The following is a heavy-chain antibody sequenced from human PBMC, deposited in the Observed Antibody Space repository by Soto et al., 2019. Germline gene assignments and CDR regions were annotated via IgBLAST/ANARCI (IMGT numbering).Heavy chain of an antibody. CDR3: TTDAGYCISTNCRHLDYHYGMDV. V-gene: IGHV3-15*07. Sequence: PGGSLRLSCAASGFTFTYAWMNWVRQAPGKGLEWVGRIRSETDGGTADYAAPVKGRFTISRDDSKSTLYLQMNSLKTEDAAVYYCTTDAGYCISTNCRHLDYHYGMDVWGPGTTVTVSS. CDR2: IRSETDGGTA. J-gene: IGHJ6*02. D-gene: IGHD2-2*01. CDR1: GFTFTYAW.